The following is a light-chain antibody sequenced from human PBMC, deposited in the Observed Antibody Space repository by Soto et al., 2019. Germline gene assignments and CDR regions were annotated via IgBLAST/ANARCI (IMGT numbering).Light chain of an antibody. Sequence: EIFLTQSPDTLSLSPGERATLTCRASQSVSSSYLAWYQQKPGQTPRLLIYGASSRATGIPDRFSGSGSGTDFTLTISRLEPEDFAVYYCQQYGSSQFTFGGGTKVDI. CDR1: QSVSSSY. CDR3: QQYGSSQFT. J-gene: IGKJ4*01. CDR2: GAS. V-gene: IGKV3-20*01.